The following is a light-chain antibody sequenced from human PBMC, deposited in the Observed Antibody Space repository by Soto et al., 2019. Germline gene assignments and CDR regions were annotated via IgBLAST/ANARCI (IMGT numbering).Light chain of an antibody. CDR1: HSVGSN. Sequence: VMPQSPTTLSVSPGERATLSCRASHSVGSNLAWYQQNPGQAPRLLIYGASTRATSVPARCSGSGSATQITLTISSLQSEDFGFYYCQQYKQWPVAFGGGTKVEIK. CDR3: QQYKQWPVA. V-gene: IGKV3-15*01. J-gene: IGKJ4*01. CDR2: GAS.